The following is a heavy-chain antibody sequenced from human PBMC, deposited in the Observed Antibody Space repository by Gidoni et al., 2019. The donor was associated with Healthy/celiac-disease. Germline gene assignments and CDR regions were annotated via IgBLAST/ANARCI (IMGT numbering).Heavy chain of an antibody. J-gene: IGHJ3*02. Sequence: EVQLLESGGGLVQPGGSLRLSCAASGFTFSSYAMSWVRQAPGKGLEWVSAISGSGGSTYYADSVKGRFTISRDNSKNTLYLQMNSLRAEDTAVYYCAKDLGNGDTAMDGGAFDIWCQGTMVTVSS. CDR3: AKDLGNGDTAMDGGAFDI. D-gene: IGHD5-18*01. CDR2: ISGSGGST. CDR1: GFTFSSYA. V-gene: IGHV3-23*01.